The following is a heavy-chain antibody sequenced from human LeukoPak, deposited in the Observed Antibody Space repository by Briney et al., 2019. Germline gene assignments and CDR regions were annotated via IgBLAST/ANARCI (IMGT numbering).Heavy chain of an antibody. CDR1: GGSIRSSYYY. CDR3: ARAPGPYDSSGHYFNFEY. J-gene: IGHJ4*02. CDR2: IYDSGST. V-gene: IGHV4-39*07. D-gene: IGHD3-22*01. Sequence: SETLSLTCTVSGGSIRSSYYYWGWIRQPPGKGLEWIGSIYDSGSTYYNPSLKSRVTISVDTSENQFSLKLSSVTAADTAVYYCARAPGPYDSSGHYFNFEYWGQGTLVTVSS.